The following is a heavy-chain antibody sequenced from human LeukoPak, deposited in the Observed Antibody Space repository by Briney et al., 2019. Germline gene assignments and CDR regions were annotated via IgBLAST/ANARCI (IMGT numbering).Heavy chain of an antibody. Sequence: GSLRLSCAASGFTFSDYYMSWIRQAPGKGLEWVSYISSSGSTIYYADSVKGRFTISRDNAKNSLYLQMNSLRAEDTAVYYCARFGPAATEFTQYYYYYMDVWGKGTTVTVSS. V-gene: IGHV3-11*04. J-gene: IGHJ6*03. CDR3: ARFGPAATEFTQYYYYYMDV. CDR2: ISSSGSTI. D-gene: IGHD2-2*01. CDR1: GFTFSDYY.